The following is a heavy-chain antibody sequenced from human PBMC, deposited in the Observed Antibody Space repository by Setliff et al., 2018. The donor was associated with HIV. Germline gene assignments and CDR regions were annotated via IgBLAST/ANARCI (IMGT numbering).Heavy chain of an antibody. CDR3: ARDRSSTGDYNEEHLFEY. V-gene: IGHV1-18*01. J-gene: IGHJ4*02. Sequence: ASVKVSCKASGYTFTSYGISWVRQAPGQGLEWMGWISAYDGNTNYAQTLQGRVTMTTGTSTSTAYMELRSLRSDDTAVYYCARDRSSTGDYNEEHLFEYWGQGTLVTVPQ. CDR1: GYTFTSYG. CDR2: ISAYDGNT. D-gene: IGHD3-22*01.